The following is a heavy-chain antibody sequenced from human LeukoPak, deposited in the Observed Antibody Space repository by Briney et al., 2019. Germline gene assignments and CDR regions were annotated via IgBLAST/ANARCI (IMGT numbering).Heavy chain of an antibody. CDR1: GFTFSSYA. CDR3: AKGYDYYDSSGYFDY. Sequence: GGSLRLSCAASGFTFSSYAMSWVRQAPGKGLEWVSAISGSGGSTYYADSVKGRFTISRDNSKNTLYLQMNSLRAEDTAVYYCAKGYDYYDSSGYFDYWGQGALATVSS. J-gene: IGHJ4*02. V-gene: IGHV3-23*01. CDR2: ISGSGGST. D-gene: IGHD3-22*01.